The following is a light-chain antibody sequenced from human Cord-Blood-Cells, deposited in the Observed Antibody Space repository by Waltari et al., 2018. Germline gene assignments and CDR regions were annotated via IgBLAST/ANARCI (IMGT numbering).Light chain of an antibody. CDR2: AAS. Sequence: DIKMTQSPSSLSASVGDRVPITCRASQSISSYLNWYKQKPGKAPKLLIYAASSLQSGVPSRFSGSGSGTDFTLTISSLQPEDFATYYCQQSYSTPYSFGQGTKLEIK. CDR1: QSISSY. V-gene: IGKV1-39*01. CDR3: QQSYSTPYS. J-gene: IGKJ2*03.